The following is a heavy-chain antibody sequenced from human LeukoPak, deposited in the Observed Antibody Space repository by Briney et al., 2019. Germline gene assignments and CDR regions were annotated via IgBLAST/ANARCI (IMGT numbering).Heavy chain of an antibody. D-gene: IGHD5-24*01. CDR3: ARGTGARRWLQIPGRGNWFDP. V-gene: IGHV4-38-2*02. J-gene: IGHJ5*02. CDR1: GYSISSGYY. CDR2: IYHSGST. Sequence: SETLSLTCTVSGYSISSGYYWGWIRQPPGKGLEWIGSIYHSGSTYYNPSLKSRVTISVDTSKNQFSLKLSSVTAADTAVYYCARGTGARRWLQIPGRGNWFDPWGQGTLVTVSS.